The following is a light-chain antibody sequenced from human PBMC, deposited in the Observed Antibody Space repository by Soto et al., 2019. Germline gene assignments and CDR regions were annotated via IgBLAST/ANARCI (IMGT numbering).Light chain of an antibody. CDR3: AAWDDSLNGWV. V-gene: IGLV1-44*01. Sequence: QSVLTQPPSASGTPGQRVTISCSGSSSNLGGNTVSWYQQLPGAAPKLLIYSNSQRPSGVPDRFSGSKSGTSASLAISGLQSEDEADYYCAAWDDSLNGWVFGGGTKLTVL. J-gene: IGLJ3*02. CDR1: SSNLGGNT. CDR2: SNS.